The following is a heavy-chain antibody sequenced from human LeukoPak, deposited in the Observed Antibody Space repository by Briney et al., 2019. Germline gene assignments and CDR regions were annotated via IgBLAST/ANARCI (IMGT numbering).Heavy chain of an antibody. CDR3: ARGPATITMVRGVSCDI. V-gene: IGHV1-2*02. CDR2: INPNSGGT. CDR1: GYTFTGYY. J-gene: IGHJ3*02. Sequence: ASVKVSRKASGYTFTGYYMHWVRQAPGQGLEWMGWINPNSGGTNYAQKFQGRVTMTRDTSISTAYMELSRLRSDDTAVYYCARGPATITMVRGVSCDIWGQGTMVTVSS. D-gene: IGHD3-10*01.